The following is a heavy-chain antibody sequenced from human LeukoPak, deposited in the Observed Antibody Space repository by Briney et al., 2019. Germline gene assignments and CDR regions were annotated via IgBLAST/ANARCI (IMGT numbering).Heavy chain of an antibody. CDR3: ARSPFSIAAADFDY. CDR1: GYTFTGYY. J-gene: IGHJ4*02. D-gene: IGHD6-13*01. Sequence: ASVRVSCKASGYTFTGYYMHWVRQAPGQGLEWMGWINPNSGGTNYAQKFQGWVTMTRDTSISTAYMELSRLRSDDTAVYYCARSPFSIAAADFDYWGQGTQVTVSS. V-gene: IGHV1-2*04. CDR2: INPNSGGT.